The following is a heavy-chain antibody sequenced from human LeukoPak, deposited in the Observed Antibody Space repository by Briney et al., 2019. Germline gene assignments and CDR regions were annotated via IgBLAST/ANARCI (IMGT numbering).Heavy chain of an antibody. CDR1: GFTFSSYW. V-gene: IGHV3-74*01. J-gene: IGHJ4*02. Sequence: PGGSLRLSCAASGFTFSSYWMHWVRQAPGKGLVWVSRINSDGSSTSHADSVKGRFTTSRDNAKNMLYLQMNSLRGEDTAVYYCARETNWGPDYWGQGTLVTVSS. CDR3: ARETNWGPDY. D-gene: IGHD7-27*01. CDR2: INSDGSST.